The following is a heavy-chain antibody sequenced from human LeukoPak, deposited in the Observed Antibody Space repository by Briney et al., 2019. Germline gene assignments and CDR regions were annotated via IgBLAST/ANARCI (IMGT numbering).Heavy chain of an antibody. CDR3: AGRYVGRDNWFDP. J-gene: IGHJ5*02. CDR1: GYFISSGYY. CDR2: IYHGGTT. Sequence: SETLSLTCTVSGYFISSGYYWGWIRQPPGKGLEWIGNIYHGGTTYYNPSLKSRVTISVDTSKNQFSLKLNSVTAADTAVYYCAGRYVGRDNWFDPWGQGTLVTVSS. V-gene: IGHV4-38-2*02. D-gene: IGHD1-14*01.